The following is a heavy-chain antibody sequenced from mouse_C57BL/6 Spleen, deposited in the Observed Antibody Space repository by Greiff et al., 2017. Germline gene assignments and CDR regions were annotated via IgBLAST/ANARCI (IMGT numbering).Heavy chain of an antibody. CDR2: IDPSDSYT. D-gene: IGHD1-1*01. J-gene: IGHJ2*01. CDR3: ARVRITTVVVDY. Sequence: QVQLKQPGAELVKPGASVKLSCKASGYTFTSYWMQWVKQRPGQGLEWIGEIDPSDSYTNYNQKFKGKATLTVDTSSSTAYMQLSSLTSEDSAVYYCARVRITTVVVDYWGQGTTLTVSS. V-gene: IGHV1-50*01. CDR1: GYTFTSYW.